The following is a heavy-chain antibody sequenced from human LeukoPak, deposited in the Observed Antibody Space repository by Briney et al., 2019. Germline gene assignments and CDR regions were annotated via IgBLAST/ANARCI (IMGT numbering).Heavy chain of an antibody. Sequence: PSETLSLTCAVYGGSFSGYYWSWIRQPPGKELEWIGEINHSGSTNYNPSLKSRVTISVDTSKNQFSLKLSSVTAADTAVYYCASGGGYSGYDPGDAFDIWGQGTMVTVSS. V-gene: IGHV4-34*01. CDR1: GGSFSGYY. D-gene: IGHD5-12*01. CDR2: INHSGST. CDR3: ASGGGYSGYDPGDAFDI. J-gene: IGHJ3*02.